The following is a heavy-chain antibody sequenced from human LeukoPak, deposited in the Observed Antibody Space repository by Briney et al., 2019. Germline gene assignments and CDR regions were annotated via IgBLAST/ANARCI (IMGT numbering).Heavy chain of an antibody. Sequence: GESLKISCKGSGYSFTSYWIGWVRQMPGKGLEWMGIIYPGGSDTRYSPSFQGQVTISADKSISTAYLQWSSLKASDTAMYYCARSGQLELTDFDYWGQGTPVTVSP. J-gene: IGHJ4*02. V-gene: IGHV5-51*01. CDR3: ARSGQLELTDFDY. D-gene: IGHD1-7*01. CDR2: IYPGGSDT. CDR1: GYSFTSYW.